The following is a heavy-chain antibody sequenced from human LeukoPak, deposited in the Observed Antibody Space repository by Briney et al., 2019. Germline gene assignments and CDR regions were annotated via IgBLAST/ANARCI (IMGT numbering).Heavy chain of an antibody. V-gene: IGHV3-21*04. D-gene: IGHD2-21*02. CDR1: GFTFSSYS. Sequence: GGSLRLSCAASGFTFSSYSMNWVRQAPGKGLEWVSSISSSSSYIYYADSVKGRFTISRDNSKNTLYLQMNSLRAEDTAVYYCALVVTAMSQFDYWGQGTLVTVSS. CDR2: ISSSSSYI. CDR3: ALVVTAMSQFDY. J-gene: IGHJ4*02.